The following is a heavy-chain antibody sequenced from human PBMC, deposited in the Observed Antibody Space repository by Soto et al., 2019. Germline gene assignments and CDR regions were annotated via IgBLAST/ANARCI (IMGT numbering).Heavy chain of an antibody. D-gene: IGHD1-26*01. Sequence: QVQLQQWGAGLLKPSETLSLTCAVYGGPFRGYYWSWIHQPPGKGLEWIGEINHSGSTHYNPSLKSRVTISVDTSKNQFSLRLNSVTAADTAVYYCAGGTYYADWGQGALVTVSS. CDR3: AGGTYYAD. J-gene: IGHJ4*02. CDR2: INHSGST. CDR1: GGPFRGYY. V-gene: IGHV4-34*01.